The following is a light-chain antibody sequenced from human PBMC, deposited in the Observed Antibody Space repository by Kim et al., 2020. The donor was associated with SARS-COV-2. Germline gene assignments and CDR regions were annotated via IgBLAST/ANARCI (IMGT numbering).Light chain of an antibody. V-gene: IGLV1-40*01. Sequence: VTIPCGGGSHTIWGGYDVRWYQQLPGTAPKLLIYGNSNRPSGVPDRFSGSKSGTSASLAITGLQAEDEADYYCRSYDSSLSVGVFGGGTQLTVL. CDR3: RSYDSSLSVGV. CDR1: SHTIWGGYD. J-gene: IGLJ2*01. CDR2: GNS.